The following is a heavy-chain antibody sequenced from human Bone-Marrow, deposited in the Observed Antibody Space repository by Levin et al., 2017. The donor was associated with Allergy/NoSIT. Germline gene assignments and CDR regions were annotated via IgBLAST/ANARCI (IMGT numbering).Heavy chain of an antibody. CDR2: IKQDGSEK. V-gene: IGHV3-7*04. D-gene: IGHD5-18*01. CDR3: ARVGYSYGYGRFDH. J-gene: IGHJ4*02. Sequence: PGGSLRLSCAVSGFNFSDYWMSWVRQAPGKGLEWVANIKQDGSEKYYVDSVKGRFTISRDNAKKSLYVQMHSLRAEDTAVYYCARVGYSYGYGRFDHWGQGTLVTVSA. CDR1: GFNFSDYW.